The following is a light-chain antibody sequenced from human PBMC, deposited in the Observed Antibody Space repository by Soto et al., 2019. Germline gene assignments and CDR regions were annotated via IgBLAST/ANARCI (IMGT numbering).Light chain of an antibody. J-gene: IGKJ4*01. CDR2: DAS. CDR1: QAISNY. V-gene: IGKV1-33*01. Sequence: DIQMTQSPSSLSASVGDRVTITCQASQAISNYLNWYQQKPGKAPKLPIYDASNLETGVPSRFSGSGSGTDFTFTISSLQPEDIVTYYCQQCDNLPLTFGGGTKVDIK. CDR3: QQCDNLPLT.